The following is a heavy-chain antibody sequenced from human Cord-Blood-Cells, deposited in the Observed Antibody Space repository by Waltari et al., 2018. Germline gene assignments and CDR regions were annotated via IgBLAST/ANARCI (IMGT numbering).Heavy chain of an antibody. V-gene: IGHV3-53*02. CDR1: GFTVSSNY. CDR3: ARFEWGIRGNAFDI. D-gene: IGHD6-13*01. CDR2: IMSGGST. Sequence: EVQLAETGGGLIQPGGSLSLSCAASGFTVSSNYMSWVRPAPGKGLGGASVIMSGGSTYYADSVKGRFTISRDNSKNALYLQMNSLRAEDTAVYYCARFEWGIRGNAFDIWGQGTMVTVSS. J-gene: IGHJ3*02.